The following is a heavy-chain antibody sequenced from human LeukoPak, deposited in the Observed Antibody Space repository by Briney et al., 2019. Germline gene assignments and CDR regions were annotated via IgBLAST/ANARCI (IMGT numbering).Heavy chain of an antibody. CDR2: IYTSGST. V-gene: IGHV4-4*07. CDR3: ARDRCNSTNCSARVAFDI. Sequence: SETLSLTCTVSGGSISNYYWSWIRQPAGKGLEWIGRIYTSGSTNYNPSLESRVTMSVDTSSKQFSLILSSVTAADTAVYYCARDRCNSTNCSARVAFDIWGQGTMVTVSS. D-gene: IGHD2-2*01. J-gene: IGHJ3*02. CDR1: GGSISNYY.